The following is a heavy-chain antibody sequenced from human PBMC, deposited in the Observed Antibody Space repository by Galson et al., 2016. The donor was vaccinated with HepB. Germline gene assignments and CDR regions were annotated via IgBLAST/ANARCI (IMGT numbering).Heavy chain of an antibody. Sequence: SLRLSCAASGFTFDDYPVSWFRQAPGKGLEWIGLIRSKPYGGTAEYATSVKGRFTMSRDDSKNIAYLQMNSLKTEDTAVYYCTRDFDWLLDIWGHGTMVTVSS. V-gene: IGHV3-49*03. CDR1: GFTFDDYP. CDR3: TRDFDWLLDI. CDR2: IRSKPYGGTA. J-gene: IGHJ3*02. D-gene: IGHD3-9*01.